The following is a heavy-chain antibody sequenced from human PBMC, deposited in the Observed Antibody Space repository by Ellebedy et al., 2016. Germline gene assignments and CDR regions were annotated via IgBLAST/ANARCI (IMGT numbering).Heavy chain of an antibody. CDR2: INPNSGGT. CDR3: ARTLTNDYCSSTSCYMDV. V-gene: IGHV1-2*02. D-gene: IGHD2-2*01. Sequence: ASVKVSXXASGYTFTGYYMHCVRQAPGQGLEWMGWINPNSGGTNYAQKFQGRVTMTRDTSISTAYMELSRLRSDDTAVYYCARTLTNDYCSSTSCYMDVWGKGTTVTVSS. J-gene: IGHJ6*03. CDR1: GYTFTGYY.